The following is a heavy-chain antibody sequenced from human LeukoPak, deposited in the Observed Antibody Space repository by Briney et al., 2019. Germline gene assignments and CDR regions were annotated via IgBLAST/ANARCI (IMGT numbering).Heavy chain of an antibody. D-gene: IGHD3-3*01. J-gene: IGHJ4*02. CDR3: ARDGYDFWSGYYTFDY. CDR2: ISAYNGNT. CDR1: GYTFTSYG. V-gene: IGHV1-18*01. Sequence: GASVKVSCKASGYTFTSYGISCVRQAPGQGLEWMGWISAYNGNTNYAQKLQARVTMATDTSTSTDYMELRSLRSDDTAVYYCARDGYDFWSGYYTFDYWGQGTLVTVSS.